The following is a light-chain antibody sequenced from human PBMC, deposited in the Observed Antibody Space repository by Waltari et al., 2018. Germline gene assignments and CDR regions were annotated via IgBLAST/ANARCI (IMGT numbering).Light chain of an antibody. CDR2: GTS. CDR1: QIVRST. Sequence: IVMTQSPATLSLSPGESATLSCRASQIVRSTFAWFQQKPGQPPRLLIYGTSTRATGIPARFTGSGSGTEFSLTISSLQPEDFATYYCQQYDYWPWTFGQGTRVETK. J-gene: IGKJ1*01. V-gene: IGKV3D-15*01. CDR3: QQYDYWPWT.